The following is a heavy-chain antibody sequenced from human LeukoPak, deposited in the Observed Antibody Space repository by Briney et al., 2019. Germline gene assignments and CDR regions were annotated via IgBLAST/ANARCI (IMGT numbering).Heavy chain of an antibody. CDR3: ATMGLEPLPYYFDY. J-gene: IGHJ4*02. Sequence: GGSLRLSCAASGFTFSRYWMSWVRQAPGKGLDWVANIKQDGSERYHVDSVRGRFTISRDNAKNSLFLQMNSLRAEDTAVYYCATMGLEPLPYYFDYWGQGTLVTVSS. CDR1: GFTFSRYW. CDR2: IKQDGSER. D-gene: IGHD1-1*01. V-gene: IGHV3-7*01.